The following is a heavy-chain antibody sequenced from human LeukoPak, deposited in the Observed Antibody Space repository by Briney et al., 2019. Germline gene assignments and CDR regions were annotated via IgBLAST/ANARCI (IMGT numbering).Heavy chain of an antibody. Sequence: AGGSLRLSCAASGFTFSSYEMNWVRQAPGKGLEWVSYISSSGITIYYSDSVKGRFTISRDNAKSSLYLQMNSLRAEDTAVYYCAELGITMIGGVWGKGTTVTISS. CDR1: GFTFSSYE. D-gene: IGHD3-10*02. V-gene: IGHV3-48*03. J-gene: IGHJ6*04. CDR2: ISSSGITI. CDR3: AELGITMIGGV.